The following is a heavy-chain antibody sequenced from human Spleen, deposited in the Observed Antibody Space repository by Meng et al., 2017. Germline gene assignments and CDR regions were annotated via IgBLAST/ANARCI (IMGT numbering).Heavy chain of an antibody. Sequence: QVQLVQSGSEFKKPGPSVKVSCKASDYTFTSDSIHWVRQAPGQGLEWMGWINTNTGNPTYAQGFTGRFVFSLDTSVSTAYLQISSLTADDVAVYFCAKDYSYGFDHLGQGTLVTVSS. J-gene: IGHJ4*02. V-gene: IGHV7-4-1*02. CDR1: DYTFTSDS. D-gene: IGHD5-18*01. CDR3: AKDYSYGFDH. CDR2: INTNTGNP.